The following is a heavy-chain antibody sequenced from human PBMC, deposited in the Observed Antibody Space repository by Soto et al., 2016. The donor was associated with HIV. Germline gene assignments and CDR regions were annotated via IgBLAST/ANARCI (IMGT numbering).Heavy chain of an antibody. CDR3: VKDIGSSTWAFGD. V-gene: IGHV3-9*01. Sequence: EVQLVESGGGLVQPGRSLRLSCAASGFNFDDYAMHWVRQVPGEGLEWVSGINWNSNIIRYADSVKSRFTISRDNAKSIVHLQMSSLRAEDTALYYCVKDIGSSTWAFGDWGQGTMVTVSS. CDR2: INWNSNII. D-gene: IGHD2-2*01. J-gene: IGHJ4*02. CDR1: GFNFDDYA.